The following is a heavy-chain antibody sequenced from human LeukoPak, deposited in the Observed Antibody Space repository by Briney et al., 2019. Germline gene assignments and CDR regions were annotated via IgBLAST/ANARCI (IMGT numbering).Heavy chain of an antibody. V-gene: IGHV4-30-4*01. CDR2: IYYSGST. CDR3: ARYGSGTRPIY. D-gene: IGHD3-10*01. CDR1: GGSISSGDYY. J-gene: IGHJ4*02. Sequence: SETLSLTCTVSGGSISSGDYYWSWIRQPPGKGLEWIGYIYYSGSTYYNPSLKSRVTISVDTSKNQFSLKLSPVTAADTAVYYCARYGSGTRPIYWGQGTLVTVSS.